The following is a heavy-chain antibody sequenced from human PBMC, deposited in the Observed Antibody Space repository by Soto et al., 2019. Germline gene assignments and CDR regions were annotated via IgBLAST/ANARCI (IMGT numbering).Heavy chain of an antibody. CDR2: ITYDGSNQ. CDR3: ARAPSGSYPEFDF. D-gene: IGHD1-26*01. J-gene: IGHJ4*02. CDR1: GFIFSSYT. Sequence: GSLRLSCAASGFIFSSYTMHWVRQAPGKGLEWVGVITYDGSNQYYADSVKGRFTISRDNSRNMLFLQMNSLRPDDTAVYYCARAPSGSYPEFDFWGQGTLVTVSS. V-gene: IGHV3-30-3*01.